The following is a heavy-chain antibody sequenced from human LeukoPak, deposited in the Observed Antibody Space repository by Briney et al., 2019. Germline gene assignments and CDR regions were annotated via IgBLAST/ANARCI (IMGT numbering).Heavy chain of an antibody. CDR3: ARELFGLGTPNIVVVPAAILYYYYMDV. Sequence: PSETLSLTCTVSGGSISSDNYSWSWIRQPAGKGLEWIGRIYTSGSTDYNPSLKSRVTMSVDTSKNQFSLKLSSVTAADTAVYYCARELFGLGTPNIVVVPAAILYYYYMDVWGKGTTVTVSS. CDR2: IYTSGST. J-gene: IGHJ6*03. CDR1: GGSISSDNYS. D-gene: IGHD2-2*01. V-gene: IGHV4-61*02.